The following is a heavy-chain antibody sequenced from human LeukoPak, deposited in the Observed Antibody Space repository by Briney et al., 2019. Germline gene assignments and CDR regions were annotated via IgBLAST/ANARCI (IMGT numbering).Heavy chain of an antibody. CDR3: TRVLYSSGWYGDHY. Sequence: GGSLRLSCAASGFTFSSYSMNWVRQAPGKGLEWVSYISSSSSTIYYADSVKGRFTISRDNAKNSLYLQMSSLRAEDTAVYYCTRVLYSSGWYGDHYWGQGTLVTVSS. V-gene: IGHV3-48*04. D-gene: IGHD6-19*01. J-gene: IGHJ4*02. CDR1: GFTFSSYS. CDR2: ISSSSSTI.